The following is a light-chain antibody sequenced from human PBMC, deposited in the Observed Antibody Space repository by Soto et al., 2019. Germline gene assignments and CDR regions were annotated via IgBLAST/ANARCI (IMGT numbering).Light chain of an antibody. CDR1: QSVGRH. CDR2: DAS. CDR3: QQYRSLIT. J-gene: IGKJ5*01. Sequence: EIVLTQAPATLSLSPGGRGALSCRASQSVGRHLAWYQQKPGQAPRLLIYDASSRATGIPDRFSGSGSGTDYTLTINRLEPEDSAVYYCQQYRSLITFGQGTRLEIK. V-gene: IGKV3-20*01.